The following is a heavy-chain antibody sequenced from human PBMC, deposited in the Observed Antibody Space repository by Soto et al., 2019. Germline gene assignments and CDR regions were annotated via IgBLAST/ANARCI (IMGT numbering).Heavy chain of an antibody. CDR3: ARVRRRDGEMLQTVTYFYYGMDV. J-gene: IGHJ6*02. V-gene: IGHV3-7*01. CDR2: INQDGSDK. Sequence: EVQLVESGGGLVQPRGSQRLSCAVSGFTFSFYWMAWVRQAPGKGLEWVASINQDGSDKSYVDSVRGRFTISRDDDKNSLYLQMNSLGAEDTAVYYCARVRRRDGEMLQTVTYFYYGMDVWGQGTTVTVSS. D-gene: IGHD3-10*01. CDR1: GFTFSFYW.